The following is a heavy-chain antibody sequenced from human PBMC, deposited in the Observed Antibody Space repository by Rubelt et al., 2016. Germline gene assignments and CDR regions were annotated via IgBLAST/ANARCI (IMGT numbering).Heavy chain of an antibody. CDR1: GYTFTAYY. CDR2: INPDNGDT. J-gene: IGHJ4*02. Sequence: QVQLVQSGAEVKKPGSSVKVSCKASGYTFTAYYIHWVRQAPGQGLEWMGRINPDNGDTYYAQKFQGRVTMTRDTCISTAEMELWSLRSKATAVYYGVEVTRQRTDSWGQGTVDTVSS. V-gene: IGHV1-2*06. D-gene: IGHD2-21*02. CDR3: VEVTRQRTDS.